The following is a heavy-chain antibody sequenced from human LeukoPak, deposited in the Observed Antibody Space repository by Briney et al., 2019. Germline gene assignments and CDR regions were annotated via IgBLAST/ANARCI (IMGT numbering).Heavy chain of an antibody. Sequence: GGSLRLSCAASGVTFSTYAMSWVRQAPGKGLEWVSVISGTGTSTYYADSVKGRFTISRDNSKNTLYLQMNSLRTEDTAVYYCAKDRDGYCSGGRCYYDAFDIWGQGTVVTVSS. CDR2: ISGTGTST. V-gene: IGHV3-23*01. J-gene: IGHJ3*02. CDR1: GVTFSTYA. D-gene: IGHD2-15*01. CDR3: AKDRDGYCSGGRCYYDAFDI.